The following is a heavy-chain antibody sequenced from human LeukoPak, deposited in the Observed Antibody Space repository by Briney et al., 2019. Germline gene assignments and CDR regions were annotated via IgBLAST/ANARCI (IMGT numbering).Heavy chain of an antibody. CDR3: ARGVDGYNSHFDY. V-gene: IGHV4-34*01. Sequence: SETLSLTCAVYGGSFSGYYWSWSRQPPGKGLEGSGEINHSGSTNYNPSLKSRGTISVDTSKNQFSLKLSSVTAADTAVYYCARGVDGYNSHFDYWGQGTLVTVSS. CDR2: INHSGST. J-gene: IGHJ4*02. CDR1: GGSFSGYY. D-gene: IGHD5-24*01.